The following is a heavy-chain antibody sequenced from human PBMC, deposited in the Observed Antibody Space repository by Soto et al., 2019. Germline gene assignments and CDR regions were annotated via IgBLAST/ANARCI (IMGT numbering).Heavy chain of an antibody. Sequence: SETLSLTCTVAGSSISSGDYYWSWIRQPPGKGLEWIGYIYYSGSTYYNPSLKSRVTISVDTSKNQFSLKLSSVTAADTAVYYCARTHGYAIDYWGQGTLVTVSS. J-gene: IGHJ4*02. V-gene: IGHV4-30-4*01. CDR1: GSSISSGDYY. CDR2: IYYSGST. CDR3: ARTHGYAIDY. D-gene: IGHD5-18*01.